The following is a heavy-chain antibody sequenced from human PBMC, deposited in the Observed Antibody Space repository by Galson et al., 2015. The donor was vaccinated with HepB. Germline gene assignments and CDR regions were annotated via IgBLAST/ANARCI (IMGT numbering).Heavy chain of an antibody. CDR2: FSSSGTTI. V-gene: IGHV3-11*01. J-gene: IGHJ4*02. CDR1: GFTFSAYH. Sequence: SLRLSCAASGFTFSAYHMSWIRQAPGKGLEWVSYFSSSGTTIYYADSVKGRFTISRDNAKNSLYLQMNSLRAEDTAVYYCGLGPGKKDYDILSGWVVGYWGQGTLVTVSS. CDR3: GLGPGKKDYDILSGWVVGY. D-gene: IGHD3-9*01.